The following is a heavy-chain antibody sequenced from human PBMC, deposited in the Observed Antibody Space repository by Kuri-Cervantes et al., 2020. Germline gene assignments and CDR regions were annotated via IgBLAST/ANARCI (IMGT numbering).Heavy chain of an antibody. CDR3: ARNNPQLMDGF. Sequence: GESLKISCAASGFTFSDYYTSWIRQAPGKGLEWVSYISSSGSTIYYADSVKGRFTISRDNAKNSLYLQMNSLRAEDTAVYYCARNNPQLMDGFWGQGTLVTVSS. J-gene: IGHJ4*02. CDR2: ISSSGSTI. D-gene: IGHD1-1*01. V-gene: IGHV3-11*04. CDR1: GFTFSDYY.